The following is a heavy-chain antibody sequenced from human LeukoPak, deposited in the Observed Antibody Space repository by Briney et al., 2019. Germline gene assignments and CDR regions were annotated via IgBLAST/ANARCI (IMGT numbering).Heavy chain of an antibody. D-gene: IGHD5-12*01. Sequence: SETLSLIFPVSNGSISSGGFYLSWIRQLPGNGLDWIGYMYSSGTTYYNPSLKSLLTISIHMSDNEFSLKVRSVTAADTAVYYCARDGGGYGLSDSWGQGTLVTVSS. J-gene: IGHJ4*02. CDR1: NGSISSGGFY. CDR2: MYSSGTT. V-gene: IGHV4-31*01. CDR3: ARDGGGYGLSDS.